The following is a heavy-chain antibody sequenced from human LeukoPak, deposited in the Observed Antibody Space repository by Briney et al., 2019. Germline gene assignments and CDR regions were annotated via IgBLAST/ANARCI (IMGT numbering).Heavy chain of an antibody. V-gene: IGHV1-69*05. CDR2: IIPLFGTA. D-gene: IGHD6-19*01. CDR3: ARDLRYSSGWSASGMDV. CDR1: GGTFSSYA. Sequence: SVKVSCKASGGTFSSYAISWVRQAPGQGLEWMGGIIPLFGTANYAQKFQGRVSMTTDTSTSTAYMDLRSLRSDDTAVYYCARDLRYSSGWSASGMDVWGKGTTVTISS. J-gene: IGHJ6*03.